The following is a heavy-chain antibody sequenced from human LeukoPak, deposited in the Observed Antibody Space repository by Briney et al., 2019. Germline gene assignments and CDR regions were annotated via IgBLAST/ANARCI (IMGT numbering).Heavy chain of an antibody. CDR1: GFTFSSYS. CDR3: ARELSPSH. Sequence: GGSLRLSCAASGFTFSSYSMNWVRQAPGKGLEWVSYISSTGSVIYYADSVRGRFTISRDNAKNSLYLQMNSLRAEDTAVYYCARELSPSHWGQGTLVTVSS. CDR2: ISSTGSVI. J-gene: IGHJ4*02. V-gene: IGHV3-48*01.